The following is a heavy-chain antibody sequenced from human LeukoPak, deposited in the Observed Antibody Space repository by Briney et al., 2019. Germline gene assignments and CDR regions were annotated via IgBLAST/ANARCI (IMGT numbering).Heavy chain of an antibody. Sequence: PGGSLRLSCAASGFTFSSYWMSWVRQAPGKGLEWVANIKQDGSEKYYVDSVKGRFTISRDNAKNSLYLQMNSLRAEDTAVYYCARYCSGGSCLNWFDPWGQRTLVTVSS. CDR2: IKQDGSEK. D-gene: IGHD2-15*01. J-gene: IGHJ5*02. CDR3: ARYCSGGSCLNWFDP. CDR1: GFTFSSYW. V-gene: IGHV3-7*01.